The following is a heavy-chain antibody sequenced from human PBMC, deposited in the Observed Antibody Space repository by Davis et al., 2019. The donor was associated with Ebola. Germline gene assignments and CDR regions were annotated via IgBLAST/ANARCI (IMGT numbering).Heavy chain of an antibody. CDR3: ARDPYYDFWSGPFDY. D-gene: IGHD3-3*01. J-gene: IGHJ4*02. CDR1: GGSISSSSYY. CDR2: IYYSGST. V-gene: IGHV4-39*07. Sequence: PGGSLRLSCTVSGGSISSSSYYWGWIRQPPGKGLEWIGSIYYSGSTYYNPSLKSRVTISVDTSKNPFSLKLSSVTAADTAVYYCARDPYYDFWSGPFDYWGQGTLVTVSS.